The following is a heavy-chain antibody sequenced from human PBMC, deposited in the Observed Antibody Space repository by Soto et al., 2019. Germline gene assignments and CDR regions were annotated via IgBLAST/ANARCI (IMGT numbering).Heavy chain of an antibody. CDR2: IIPIFGTA. V-gene: IGHV1-69*13. CDR3: ARVTMVRGVPDAFDI. J-gene: IGHJ3*02. Sequence: SVKVSCKASGGTFSSYAISWVRQAPGQGLEWMGGIIPIFGTANYAQKFQGRVTITADESTSTAYMELSSLRSEDTAVYYCARVTMVRGVPDAFDIWGQGTMVTVSS. D-gene: IGHD3-10*01. CDR1: GGTFSSYA.